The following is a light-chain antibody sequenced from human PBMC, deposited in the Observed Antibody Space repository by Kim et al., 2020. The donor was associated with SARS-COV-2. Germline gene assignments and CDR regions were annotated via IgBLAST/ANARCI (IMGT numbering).Light chain of an antibody. J-gene: IGLJ1*01. CDR2: SVS. CDR1: PTALPSFNY. V-gene: IGLV2-14*03. Sequence: SLTPPSTGAPTALPSFNYVSWYQPHPCNAPRLMFYSVSNRPSRVSNRFSGSKSGTTASLTISGLQAEDEADYYSSSYTRGNTNYVFGTGTMVTVL. CDR3: SSYTRGNTNYV.